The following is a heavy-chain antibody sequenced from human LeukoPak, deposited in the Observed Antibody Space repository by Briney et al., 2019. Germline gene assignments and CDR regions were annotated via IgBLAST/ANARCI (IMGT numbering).Heavy chain of an antibody. V-gene: IGHV3-23*01. CDR3: AKGAYDYIEIAYFDY. CDR2: IIGSSGST. D-gene: IGHD5-12*01. CDR1: GFSFNNYA. J-gene: IGHJ4*02. Sequence: GGSLRLSCVASGFSFNNYAMNWVRQAPGKGLEWVSLIIGSSGSTFYADSVKGRFTISRDKSKNTRYLQMNSLRAEDTAVYYCAKGAYDYIEIAYFDYWGRGSLVTVSS.